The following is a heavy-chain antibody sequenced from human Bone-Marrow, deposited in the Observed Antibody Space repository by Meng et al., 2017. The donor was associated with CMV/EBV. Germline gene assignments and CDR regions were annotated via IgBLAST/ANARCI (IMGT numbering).Heavy chain of an antibody. CDR1: GFAFSSYA. CDR2: ISSSGSTI. J-gene: IGHJ5*02. Sequence: GESLKISCAASGFAFSSYAMSWVRQAPGKGLEWVSYISSSGSTIYYADSVKGRFTISRDNAKNSLYLQMNSLRAEDTAVYYCARESYYYDSSGYFRWFDPWGQGTLVTVSS. V-gene: IGHV3-48*03. CDR3: ARESYYYDSSGYFRWFDP. D-gene: IGHD3-22*01.